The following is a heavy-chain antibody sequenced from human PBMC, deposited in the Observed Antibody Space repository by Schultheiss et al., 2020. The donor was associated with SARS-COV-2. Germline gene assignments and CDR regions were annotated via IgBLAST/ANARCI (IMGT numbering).Heavy chain of an antibody. CDR1: GFTFSGSA. Sequence: GGSLRLSCAASGFTFSGSAMHWVRQAPGKGLEWVSSISSSSSYIYYADSVKGRFTISRDNAKNSLYLQMNSLRAEDTAVYYCARDPDRYCSSTSCYGYYMDVWGKGTTVTVSS. V-gene: IGHV3-21*01. CDR3: ARDPDRYCSSTSCYGYYMDV. CDR2: ISSSSSYI. J-gene: IGHJ6*03. D-gene: IGHD2-2*01.